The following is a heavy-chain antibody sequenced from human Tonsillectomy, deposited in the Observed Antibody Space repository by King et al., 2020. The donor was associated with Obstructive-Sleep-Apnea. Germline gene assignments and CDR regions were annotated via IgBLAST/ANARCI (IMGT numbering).Heavy chain of an antibody. CDR3: ARDIRYCSGGSCYSWFDP. CDR1: GFTFSSYA. J-gene: IGHJ5*02. CDR2: ISYDGSNK. D-gene: IGHD2-15*01. V-gene: IGHV3-30-3*01. Sequence: VQLVESGGGVGQPGRSLRLSCAASGFTFSSYAMHWVRQAPGKGPEGGAVISYDGSNKYYADSLKGRFTISRDNSKNTLYLQMNSLRAEETAVYYCARDIRYCSGGSCYSWFDPWGQGTLVTVSS.